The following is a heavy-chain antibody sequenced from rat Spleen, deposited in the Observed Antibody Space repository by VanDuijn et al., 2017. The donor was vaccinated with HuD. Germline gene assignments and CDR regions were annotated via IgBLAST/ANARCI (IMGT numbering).Heavy chain of an antibody. D-gene: IGHD1-5*01. J-gene: IGHJ3*01. V-gene: IGHV3-3*01. CDR1: GYSITSSYR. CDR3: ARSGDNIGTTRWFAY. Sequence: EVQLQESGPGLVKPSQSLSLTCSVTGYSITSSYRWNWIRKFPGNKLEWRGYINSAGSTNYNPSLKSRISITRDTSKNQFFLQVNSVTTEDTATYYCARSGDNIGTTRWFAYWGQGTLVTVSS. CDR2: INSAGST.